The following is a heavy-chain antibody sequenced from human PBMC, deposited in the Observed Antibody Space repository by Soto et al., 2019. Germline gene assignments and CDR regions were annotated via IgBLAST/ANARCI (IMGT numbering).Heavy chain of an antibody. J-gene: IGHJ4*01. CDR1: GFTFSDFG. D-gene: IGHD3-22*01. V-gene: IGHV3-30*18. CDR3: AKTATYVDGYDNTGYSSEDY. Sequence: GGSLRLSCEVSGFTFSDFGLDWVRQAPGRGLEWVAIMSHDGSKRFYADSVKGRFTISRDNSKNTLYLQMSSLRPEDTALYYCAKTATYVDGYDNTGYSSEDYWGHGTLVTVSS. CDR2: MSHDGSKR.